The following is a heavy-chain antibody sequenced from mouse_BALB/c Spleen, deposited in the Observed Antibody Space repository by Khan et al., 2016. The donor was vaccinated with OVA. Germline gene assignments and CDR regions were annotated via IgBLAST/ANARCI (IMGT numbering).Heavy chain of an antibody. V-gene: IGHV1-7*01. J-gene: IGHJ3*01. Sequence: QVQLKQSGAELAKPGASVKMSCKASGYTFTSYWMHWIKQRPGQGLEWIGYINPITVYTEYNQKFKDKATSTADKSSSTAYRQLSSLTAEDSAVYYCARDYERFAYWGQGTLVTVSA. CDR1: GYTFTSYW. D-gene: IGHD1-1*01. CDR2: INPITVYT. CDR3: ARDYERFAY.